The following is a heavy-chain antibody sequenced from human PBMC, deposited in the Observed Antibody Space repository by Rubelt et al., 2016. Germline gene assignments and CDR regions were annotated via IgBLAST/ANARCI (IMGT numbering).Heavy chain of an antibody. V-gene: IGHV4-31*03. J-gene: IGHJ4*02. CDR1: GGSISSSSYY. Sequence: QLQLQESGPGLVKPSETLSLTCTVSGGSISSSSYYWSWIRQHPGKGLEWIGYIYYSGSTYYNPSLKSRVTISVDTSKNQFSLKLSSVTAADTAVYYCARDGYNYGYFDYWGQGTLVTVSS. CDR3: ARDGYNYGYFDY. D-gene: IGHD5-24*01. CDR2: IYYSGST.